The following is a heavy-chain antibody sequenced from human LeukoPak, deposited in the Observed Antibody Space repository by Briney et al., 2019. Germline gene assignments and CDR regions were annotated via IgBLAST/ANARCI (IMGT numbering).Heavy chain of an antibody. V-gene: IGHV4-39*01. D-gene: IGHD3-22*01. CDR2: IYYSGST. CDR3: ARQLAGLYYYDSSGRHAFDI. CDR1: GGSISSSSYY. Sequence: SETLSLTCTVSGGSISSSSYYWGWIRQPPGKGLEWIGSIYYSGSTYYNPSLKSRVTISVDTSKNQFSLKLSSVTAADTAVYYCARQLAGLYYYDSSGRHAFDIWGQGTMVTVSS. J-gene: IGHJ3*02.